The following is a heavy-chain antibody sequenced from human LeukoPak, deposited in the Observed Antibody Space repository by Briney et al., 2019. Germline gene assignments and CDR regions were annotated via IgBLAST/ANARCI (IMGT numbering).Heavy chain of an antibody. CDR1: GFTFSSYY. J-gene: IGHJ4*02. V-gene: IGHV3-21*01. CDR2: ISSSSSYI. CDR3: ARTQLSDTAMSYFDY. D-gene: IGHD5-18*01. Sequence: GRSLRLSCAASGFTFSSYYMSWVRQAPGKGLEWVSSISSSSSYIYYADSVKGRFTISRDNAKNSLYLQMNSLRAEDTAVYYCARTQLSDTAMSYFDYWGRGTLVTVSS.